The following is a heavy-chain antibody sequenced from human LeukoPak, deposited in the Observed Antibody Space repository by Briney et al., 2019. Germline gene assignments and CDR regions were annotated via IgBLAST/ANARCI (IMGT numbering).Heavy chain of an antibody. CDR2: ISGSGHST. D-gene: IGHD6-19*01. CDR3: AKTNARGSSGWRYYFDY. J-gene: IGHJ4*02. Sequence: GGSLRLSCAVSGFTFTSYAMTWVRQAPGKGLEWVSYISGSGHSTNYADSVKGRFTLSRDNSKNTLYLQLNSLRAEDTAVYYCAKTNARGSSGWRYYFDYWGQGTLVTVPS. CDR1: GFTFTSYA. V-gene: IGHV3-23*01.